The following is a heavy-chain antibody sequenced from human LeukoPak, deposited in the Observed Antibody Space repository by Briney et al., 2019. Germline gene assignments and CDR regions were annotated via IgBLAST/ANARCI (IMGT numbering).Heavy chain of an antibody. Sequence: SVKVSCKASGGTFSSYAISWVRQAPGQGLEWMGGIIPIFGTANYAQKFQGRVTITTDESTSTAYMELSSLRSEDTAVYYCARDPGLYSNYEAGVGPDWGQGTLVTVSS. CDR1: GGTFSSYA. D-gene: IGHD4-11*01. CDR2: IIPIFGTA. V-gene: IGHV1-69*05. CDR3: ARDPGLYSNYEAGVGPD. J-gene: IGHJ4*02.